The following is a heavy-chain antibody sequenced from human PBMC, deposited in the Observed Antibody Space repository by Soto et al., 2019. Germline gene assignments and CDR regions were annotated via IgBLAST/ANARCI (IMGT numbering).Heavy chain of an antibody. CDR3: AGDGQQLVPYGLDA. CDR1: GFTFSSHG. Sequence: QVQLVESGGGVVQAGRSLRLSCAASGFTFSSHGIHWVRQAPGKGPEWVAFIWADGSNVEYADSVKGRFTISRDSSKNTVDLQMNSLGAEDTAVYSCAGDGQQLVPYGLDAWGQGTTVTVSS. CDR2: IWADGSNV. J-gene: IGHJ6*02. V-gene: IGHV3-33*01. D-gene: IGHD6-6*01.